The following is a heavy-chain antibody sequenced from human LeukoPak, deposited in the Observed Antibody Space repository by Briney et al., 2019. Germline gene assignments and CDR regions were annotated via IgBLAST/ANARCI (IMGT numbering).Heavy chain of an antibody. J-gene: IGHJ6*04. CDR1: VFTFSSNY. Sequence: PGGSLRLSCAASVFTFSSNYMSWVRQAPGKGLEWVSVIYSGGSTYYADSVKGRFTISRDNSKNTLYLQMNSLRAEDTAVYYCARDGCSGGSCYTPRENYYYGMDVWGKGTTVTVSS. CDR3: ARDGCSGGSCYTPRENYYYGMDV. D-gene: IGHD2-15*01. V-gene: IGHV3-53*01. CDR2: IYSGGST.